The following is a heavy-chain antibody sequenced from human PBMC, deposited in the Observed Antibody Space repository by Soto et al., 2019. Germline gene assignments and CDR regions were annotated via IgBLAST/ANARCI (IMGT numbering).Heavy chain of an antibody. Sequence: ASLKVSGNASGYTFSIYAMHWVRQAPGQRLEWMGLINAANGDTKYSQKFQGRVNITRDTSASTAYMELSSLRSEDTAVYYYASGNERNSGGXLDPWGQGTLVTV. CDR1: GYTFSIYA. CDR2: INAANGDT. CDR3: ASGNERNSGGXLDP. J-gene: IGHJ5*02. D-gene: IGHD6-25*01. V-gene: IGHV1-3*01.